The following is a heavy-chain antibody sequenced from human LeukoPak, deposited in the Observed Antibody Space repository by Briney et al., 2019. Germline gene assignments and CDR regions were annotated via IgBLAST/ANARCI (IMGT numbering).Heavy chain of an antibody. V-gene: IGHV3-7*01. CDR3: ASNWDYVRGYGMDV. CDR2: INQDGGEK. D-gene: IGHD1-7*01. Sequence: GGSLRLSCAASGFTFSSHWVSWVRQAPGKRLQWVANINQDGGEKHYVDSVRGRFTISRDNAKNSLYLQMSSLRVEDSAVYYCASNWDYVRGYGMDVWGQGTTVTVSS. CDR1: GFTFSSHW. J-gene: IGHJ6*02.